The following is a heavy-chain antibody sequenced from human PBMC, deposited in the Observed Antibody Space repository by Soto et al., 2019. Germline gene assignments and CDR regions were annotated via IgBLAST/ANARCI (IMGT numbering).Heavy chain of an antibody. CDR2: INSDGSNT. Sequence: EVQVVESGGGLVQPGGSLRLSCAASGFTFSSFWMHWVRQAPGEGLVWVSRINSDGSNTNYADSVKGRFTISRDNAKNTLYLQMNSLRAEDTAVYYCARGGVPAAMSYWGQGTLVTVSS. CDR3: ARGGVPAAMSY. CDR1: GFTFSSFW. J-gene: IGHJ4*02. D-gene: IGHD2-2*01. V-gene: IGHV3-74*01.